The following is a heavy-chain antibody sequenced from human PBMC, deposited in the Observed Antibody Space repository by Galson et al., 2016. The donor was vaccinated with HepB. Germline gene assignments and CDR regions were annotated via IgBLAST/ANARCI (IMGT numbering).Heavy chain of an antibody. CDR3: ARAPYDFWSGYYDY. Sequence: SVKVSCKASGYIFTSYYIHWVRQAPGQGLEWMGIINPSGDGTSYARKFQGRVTMTRDTSTNTVYMELSSLRSEDTAMYYCARAPYDFWSGYYDYWGQGTLVTVSS. J-gene: IGHJ4*02. V-gene: IGHV1-46*01. CDR1: GYIFTSYY. CDR2: INPSGDGT. D-gene: IGHD3-3*01.